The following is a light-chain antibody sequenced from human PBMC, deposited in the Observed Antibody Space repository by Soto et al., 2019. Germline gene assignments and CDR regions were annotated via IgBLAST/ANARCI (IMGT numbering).Light chain of an antibody. CDR1: SSNIGAGYD. CDR3: QSYDSSMSVV. CDR2: GNS. V-gene: IGLV1-40*01. J-gene: IGLJ2*01. Sequence: QSVLTQPPSVSGAPGQRVTISCTGSSSNIGAGYDVHWYQQLPGTAHKLLIYGNSNRPSGVPDRFSGAKSGTSASLAITGLHAEDEADYYCQSYDSSMSVVFGGGTKLTVL.